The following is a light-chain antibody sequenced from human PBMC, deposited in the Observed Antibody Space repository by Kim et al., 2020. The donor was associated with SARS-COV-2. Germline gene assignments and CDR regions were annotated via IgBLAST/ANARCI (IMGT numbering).Light chain of an antibody. CDR1: SSNIGSNY. CDR3: AAWDDSLSGYV. V-gene: IGLV1-47*02. CDR2: SNN. Sequence: GQRVTISCSGSSSNIGSNYVYWYQQRPGTAPKLLIYSNNQRPSGVPDRFSGSKSGTSASLAISGLRSEDEADYYCAAWDDSLSGYVFGTGTKVTVL. J-gene: IGLJ1*01.